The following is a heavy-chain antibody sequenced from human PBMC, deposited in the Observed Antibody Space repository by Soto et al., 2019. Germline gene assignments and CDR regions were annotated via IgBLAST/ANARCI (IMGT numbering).Heavy chain of an antibody. CDR3: ARDRSYCGGDCYPLDAFDI. J-gene: IGHJ3*02. Sequence: GGSLRLSCAASGFTFSSYGMHWVRQAPGKGLEWVAVIWYDGSNKYYADSVKGRFTISRDNSKNTLYLQMNSLRAEDTAVYYCARDRSYCGGDCYPLDAFDIWGQGTMVTVSS. V-gene: IGHV3-33*01. CDR2: IWYDGSNK. D-gene: IGHD2-21*02. CDR1: GFTFSSYG.